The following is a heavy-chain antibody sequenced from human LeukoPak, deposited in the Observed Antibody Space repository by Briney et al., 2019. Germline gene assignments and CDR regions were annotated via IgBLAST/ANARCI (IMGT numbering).Heavy chain of an antibody. CDR2: IYYSGST. D-gene: IGHD2/OR15-2a*01. CDR3: ARVGQYFCIDY. V-gene: IGHV4-59*01. Sequence: PETLSLTCTVSGGSISSYYWSWLRQPPGKGLEWIGYIYYSGSTNYNPSLKSRVTISVDTSKNQFSLKLSSVTAADTAVYYCARVGQYFCIDYWGQGTLVTVSS. J-gene: IGHJ4*02. CDR1: GGSISSYY.